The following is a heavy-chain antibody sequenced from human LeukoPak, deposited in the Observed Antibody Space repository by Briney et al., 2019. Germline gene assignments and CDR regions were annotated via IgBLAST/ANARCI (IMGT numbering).Heavy chain of an antibody. CDR3: AYGNPRYHGAFDI. V-gene: IGHV3-21*01. D-gene: IGHD4-4*01. CDR1: GFTFSSYS. J-gene: IGHJ3*02. Sequence: GGSLRLSCAASGFTFSSYSMNWVRQAPGKGLEWVSSISSSSYIYYADSVKGRFTISRDNAKNSLYLQMNSLRAEDTAVYYCAYGNPRYHGAFDIWGQGTMVTVSS. CDR2: ISSSSYI.